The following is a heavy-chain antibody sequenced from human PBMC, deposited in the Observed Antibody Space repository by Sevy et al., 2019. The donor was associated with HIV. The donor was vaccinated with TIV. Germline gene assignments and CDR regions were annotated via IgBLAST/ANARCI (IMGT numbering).Heavy chain of an antibody. Sequence: SETLSLTCTVSGGSISSGDYYWSWIRQPPGKGLEWIGYIYYSGSTYYNPSLKRRVTISVDTSKNQFSLKLSSVTAADTAVYYCAREYSSGWLYYFDYWGQGTLVTVSS. V-gene: IGHV4-30-4*01. CDR3: AREYSSGWLYYFDY. CDR1: GGSISSGDYY. J-gene: IGHJ4*02. CDR2: IYYSGST. D-gene: IGHD6-19*01.